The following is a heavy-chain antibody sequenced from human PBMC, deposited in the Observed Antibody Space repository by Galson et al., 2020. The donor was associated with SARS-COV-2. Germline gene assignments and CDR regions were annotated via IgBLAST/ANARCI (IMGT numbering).Heavy chain of an antibody. CDR1: GGSFSGYY. CDR3: ARNMVRGGINP. CDR2: INYSGST. J-gene: IGHJ5*02. V-gene: IGHV4-34*01. Sequence: SETLSLTCAVYGGSFSGYYLTWMRQSPKKGLEWIGEINYSGSTNYNPSLKSRVIISVDTSKKQLSLKLSSVTAADTGVYFCARNMVRGGINPWGQGTLVTVSS. D-gene: IGHD3-10*01.